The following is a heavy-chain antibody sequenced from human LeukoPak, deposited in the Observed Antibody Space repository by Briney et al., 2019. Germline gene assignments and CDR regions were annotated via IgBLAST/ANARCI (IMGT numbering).Heavy chain of an antibody. V-gene: IGHV3-21*01. CDR2: ISSSSSYI. D-gene: IGHD6-19*01. CDR1: GFTFSSYS. Sequence: PGGSLRLSCAASGFTFSSYSMNWVRQAPGKGLEWVSSISSSSSYIYYADSVKGRFTTSRDNAKNSLYLQMNSLRAEDTAVYYCARSLQAVAGTLLFDYWGQGTLVTVSS. CDR3: ARSLQAVAGTLLFDY. J-gene: IGHJ4*02.